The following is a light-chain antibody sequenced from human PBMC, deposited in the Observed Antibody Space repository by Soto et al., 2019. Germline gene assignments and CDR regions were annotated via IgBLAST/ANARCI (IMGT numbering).Light chain of an antibody. CDR3: LLYDGGRQVNYV. CDR2: STN. CDR1: TGAVTSGYY. Sequence: QAVVTQEPSLTVSPGGTVTLTCASSTGAVTSGYYPNWIQQKPGQAPRTLIYSTNKKHSWTPARFSGSLLGGKAALTLSGVQPEDEAEYYCLLYDGGRQVNYVFGTGTKVTVL. V-gene: IGLV7-43*01. J-gene: IGLJ1*01.